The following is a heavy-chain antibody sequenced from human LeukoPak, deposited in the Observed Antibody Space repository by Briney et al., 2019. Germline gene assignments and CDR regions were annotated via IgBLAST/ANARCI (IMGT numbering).Heavy chain of an antibody. J-gene: IGHJ4*02. V-gene: IGHV1-18*01. D-gene: IGHD3-9*01. CDR1: GHKLNSYG. Sequence: ASVKVSCKASGHKLNSYGISWVRQAPGQGLQWMGWIGPFNDHTNYAQNFQGRVTMTTDTSTSTAYMELKSLTSHDTAIYYCARAIGYDRLTAFDSWGQGTLVTVSS. CDR2: IGPFNDHT. CDR3: ARAIGYDRLTAFDS.